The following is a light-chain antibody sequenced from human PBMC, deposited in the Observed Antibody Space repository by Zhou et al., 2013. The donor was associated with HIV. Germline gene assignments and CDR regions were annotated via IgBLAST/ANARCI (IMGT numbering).Light chain of an antibody. CDR3: QHYAASPST. CDR2: DAS. V-gene: IGKV3-15*01. J-gene: IGKJ4*01. Sequence: EIVMTQSPATLSVSPGGRATLSCRASQSVDTYLAWYQQRPGQPPRLLIYDASTRATGVPVRFSGSGSGTEFTLTIAGLQSEDVAVYYCQHYAASPSTFGGGTKVEIK. CDR1: QSVDTY.